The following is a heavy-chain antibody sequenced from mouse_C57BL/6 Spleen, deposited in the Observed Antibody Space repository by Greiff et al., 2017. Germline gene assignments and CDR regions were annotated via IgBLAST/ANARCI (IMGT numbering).Heavy chain of an antibody. CDR1: GYTFTDYE. CDR3: TRSPNWDGDY. CDR2: IDPETGGT. D-gene: IGHD4-1*01. V-gene: IGHV1-15*01. Sequence: QVHVKQSGAELVRPGASVTLSCKASGYTFTDYEMHWVKQTPVHGLEWIGAIDPETGGTAYNQKFKGKAILTADKSSSTAYMELRSLTSEDSAVYYCTRSPNWDGDYWGQGTTLTVSS. J-gene: IGHJ2*01.